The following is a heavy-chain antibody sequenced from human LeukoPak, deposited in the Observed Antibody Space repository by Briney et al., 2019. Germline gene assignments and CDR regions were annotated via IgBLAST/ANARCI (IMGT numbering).Heavy chain of an antibody. CDR3: AKDRHFEGSGSSTWEWDV. Sequence: GGSLRLSCAASGFTFDDYGMSWVRQAPGKGLEWVSAISGSGGSTYYAVSVKGRFTISRDKSKNTLSLQMNILRAEDTAVYYCAKDRHFEGSGSSTWEWDVWGKGTTVTISS. CDR1: GFTFDDYG. J-gene: IGHJ6*04. D-gene: IGHD3-10*01. CDR2: ISGSGGST. V-gene: IGHV3-23*01.